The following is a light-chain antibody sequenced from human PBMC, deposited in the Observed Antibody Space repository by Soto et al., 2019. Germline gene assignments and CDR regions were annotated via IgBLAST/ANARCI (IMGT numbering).Light chain of an antibody. V-gene: IGKV3-20*01. CDR3: QQYGSSPPA. CDR2: GAS. CDR1: QSVSSSY. Sequence: EIVLTQSPGTLSLSPGERATLSCRASQSVSSSYLAWYQQTPGQAPRLLIYGASSRATGIPDRFSGSGSGTDFTLTISRLEPEDFAVYYCQQYGSSPPAFGPGTKVDIK. J-gene: IGKJ3*01.